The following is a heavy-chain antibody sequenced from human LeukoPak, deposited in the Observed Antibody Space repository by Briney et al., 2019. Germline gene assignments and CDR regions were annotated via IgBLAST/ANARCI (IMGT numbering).Heavy chain of an antibody. D-gene: IGHD2-15*01. CDR1: GGSISSGDYY. V-gene: IGHV4-30-4*08. CDR2: IYYSGST. J-gene: IGHJ4*02. CDR3: ARSYCTAGSCYSKIFDS. Sequence: SETLSLTCTVSGGSISSGDYYWSWIRQPPGKGLEWIGYIYYSGSTYYNPSLKSRVTISVDTSKNQFSLKLSSVTAADTAVYYCARSYCTAGSCYSKIFDSWGQGTLVTVSS.